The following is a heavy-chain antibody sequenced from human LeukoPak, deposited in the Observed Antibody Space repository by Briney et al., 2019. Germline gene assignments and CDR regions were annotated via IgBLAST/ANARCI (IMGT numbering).Heavy chain of an antibody. J-gene: IGHJ5*02. CDR1: GFSLSGYW. CDR2: NNGDGSTT. V-gene: IGHV3-74*01. CDR3: ARDPRNVGLAP. D-gene: IGHD2-15*01. Sequence: GGSLRLSCVASGFSLSGYWMYWVRQASGKGLMYISRNNGDGSTTNYADVVKGRFTMSRDNVKNTLYLQMNSLRVEDTAVYYCARDPRNVGLAPWGQGTLVTVSS.